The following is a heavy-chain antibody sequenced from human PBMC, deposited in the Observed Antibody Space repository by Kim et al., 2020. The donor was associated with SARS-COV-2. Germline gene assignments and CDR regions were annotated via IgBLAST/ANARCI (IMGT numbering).Heavy chain of an antibody. Sequence: GGSLRLSCAASGFTVSSDYMSWVRQAPGKGLEWVSTIYSGGSTYYADSVKGRCTISRDISKNTLYLQMNSLRAEDTAVYYCARHDWFDPWGQGTLVTVSS. CDR1: GFTVSSDY. CDR2: IYSGGST. CDR3: ARHDWFDP. V-gene: IGHV3-53*01. J-gene: IGHJ5*02.